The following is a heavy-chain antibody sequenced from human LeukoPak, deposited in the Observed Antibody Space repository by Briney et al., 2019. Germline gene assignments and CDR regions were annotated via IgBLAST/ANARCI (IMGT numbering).Heavy chain of an antibody. D-gene: IGHD3-22*01. CDR2: ITASSGGT. CDR3: AKIRFYYDSSFDYWYFDL. V-gene: IGHV3-23*01. Sequence: GGSLRLSCAASGFPFSSYAMGWVRQAPRKGLEWVSGITASSGGTYYADSVKGRFTISRDNSKNTLYLQINRLRAEDTAIYFCAKIRFYYDSSFDYWYFDLGGRGTLVTVSS. J-gene: IGHJ2*01. CDR1: GFPFSSYA.